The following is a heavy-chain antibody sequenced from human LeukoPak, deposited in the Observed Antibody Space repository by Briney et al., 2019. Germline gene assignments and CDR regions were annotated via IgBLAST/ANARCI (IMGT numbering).Heavy chain of an antibody. Sequence: SQTLSLTCTVSGASISSGGYYWSWIRQHPGKGLEWIGYISYSGSPYYNPSLKSRVTISVDTSKNPFSLKLSSVTAADPAVYCCERGPHFSGTRCYLQYFLLWGEGTQATVSS. CDR3: ERGPHFSGTRCYLQYFLL. V-gene: IGHV4-31*03. CDR2: ISYSGSP. D-gene: IGHD2-2*01. J-gene: IGHJ1*01. CDR1: GASISSGGYY.